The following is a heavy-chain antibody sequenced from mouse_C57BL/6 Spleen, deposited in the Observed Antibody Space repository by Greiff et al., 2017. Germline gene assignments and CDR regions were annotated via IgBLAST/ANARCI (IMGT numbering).Heavy chain of an antibody. J-gene: IGHJ4*01. CDR2: IWGDGST. CDR3: AKYSIYYYGSSYGDYAMDY. CDR1: GFSLTSYG. Sequence: VQRVESGPGLVAPSQSLSITCTVSGFSLTSYGVSWVRQPPGKGLEWLGVIWGDGSTNYHSALISRLSISKDNSKSQVFLKLNSLQTDDTATYYCAKYSIYYYGSSYGDYAMDYWGQGTSVTVSS. D-gene: IGHD1-1*01. V-gene: IGHV2-3*01.